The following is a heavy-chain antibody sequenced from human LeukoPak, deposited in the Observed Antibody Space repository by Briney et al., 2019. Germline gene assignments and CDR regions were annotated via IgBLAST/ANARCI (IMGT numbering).Heavy chain of an antibody. D-gene: IGHD5-24*01. Sequence: GESLKISCTTSGYSFSKYWIGWVRQTPGKGLEWMGFIYSDESLIRYSPSFEGQVTISADNSISTAYLQWSSLKASDTAMYYCGRYGLSGNGYTSYLYYGMDFWGQGTAVTVSS. V-gene: IGHV5-51*01. CDR1: GYSFSKYW. CDR2: IYSDESLI. CDR3: GRYGLSGNGYTSYLYYGMDF. J-gene: IGHJ6*02.